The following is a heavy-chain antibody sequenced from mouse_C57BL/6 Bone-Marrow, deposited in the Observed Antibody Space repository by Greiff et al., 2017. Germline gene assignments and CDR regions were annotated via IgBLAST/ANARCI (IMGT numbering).Heavy chain of an antibody. Sequence: VQLQQSGAELARPGASVKLSCKASGYTFTSYGISWVKQRTGQGLEWIGEIYPRSGNTYYNEKFKGKATLTADKSSSTAYMELRSLTSEDSAVXFCAGRVGWLQPLYYAMDYWGQGTSVTVSS. J-gene: IGHJ4*01. CDR1: GYTFTSYG. D-gene: IGHD2-2*01. V-gene: IGHV1-81*01. CDR2: IYPRSGNT. CDR3: AGRVGWLQPLYYAMDY.